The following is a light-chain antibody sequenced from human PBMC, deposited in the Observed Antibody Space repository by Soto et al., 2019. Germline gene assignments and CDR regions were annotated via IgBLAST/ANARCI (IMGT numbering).Light chain of an antibody. CDR2: EVS. CDR3: SSYTSSSTLEV. J-gene: IGLJ1*01. V-gene: IGLV2-14*01. CDR1: SRDVGRYNY. Sequence: QSVVTQTSSVSGAPGQSITITCTGTSRDVGRYNYVSSYHQHPRKAPKPMIYEVSKRPSAVSNRFSGSKSGNTASLTISGLQAEAEADYYCSSYTSSSTLEVFGTGTKVTVL.